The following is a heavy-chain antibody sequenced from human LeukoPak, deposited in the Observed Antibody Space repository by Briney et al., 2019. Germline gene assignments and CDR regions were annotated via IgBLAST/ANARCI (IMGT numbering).Heavy chain of an antibody. Sequence: TGGSLRLSCAASGFTDFTFSSYWMNWVRQAPGKGLEWVANIKHDGSEKYYVDSVKGRFTISRDNAKNSLYLQMNSLRVEDTAVYYCARPKDYYGSGSLDYWGQGTLVTVSS. J-gene: IGHJ4*02. CDR2: IKHDGSEK. CDR1: GFTDFTFSSYW. CDR3: ARPKDYYGSGSLDY. V-gene: IGHV3-7*01. D-gene: IGHD3-10*01.